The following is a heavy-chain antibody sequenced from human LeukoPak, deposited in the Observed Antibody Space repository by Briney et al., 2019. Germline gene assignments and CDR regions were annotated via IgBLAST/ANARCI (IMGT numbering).Heavy chain of an antibody. CDR3: ARESAVAGLFDY. D-gene: IGHD6-19*01. CDR1: GFTVSSNY. Sequence: QSGGSLRLSCAASGFTVSSNYMSWVRQAPGKGLEWVSVIYSGGSTYYADSVKGRFTISRDNSKNTLYLQMNSLRAEDTAVYYCARESAVAGLFDYWGQGTLVTVSS. J-gene: IGHJ4*02. V-gene: IGHV3-66*01. CDR2: IYSGGST.